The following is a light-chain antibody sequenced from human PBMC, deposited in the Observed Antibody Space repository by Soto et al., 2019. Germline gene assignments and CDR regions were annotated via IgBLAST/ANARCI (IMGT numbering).Light chain of an antibody. CDR3: QQYGSSPET. CDR1: QSVSSSY. J-gene: IGKJ1*01. Sequence: VFTRSPGTLSLSPGERATLSCRASQSVSSSYLAWYQQKPGQAPRLLIYGASSRATGIPDRFSGSGSGTDFTLTISRLEPEDCAVYYCQQYGSSPETFGQGTKVDIK. V-gene: IGKV3-20*01. CDR2: GAS.